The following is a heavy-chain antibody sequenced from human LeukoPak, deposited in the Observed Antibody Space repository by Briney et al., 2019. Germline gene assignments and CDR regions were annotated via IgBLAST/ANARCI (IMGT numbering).Heavy chain of an antibody. J-gene: IGHJ4*02. V-gene: IGHV3-33*01. CDR3: ATDRGGYPFDY. CDR1: AFTFNTYG. CDR2: IWSDGSHQ. Sequence: GKSLRLSCAASAFTFNTYGMHWVRQAPGKGLEWVAVIWSDGSHQTYADSVRGRFTISRDNSKSTLYLQMNSLRTEDTAVYYCATDRGGYPFDYWGQGTLVTVSS. D-gene: IGHD1-26*01.